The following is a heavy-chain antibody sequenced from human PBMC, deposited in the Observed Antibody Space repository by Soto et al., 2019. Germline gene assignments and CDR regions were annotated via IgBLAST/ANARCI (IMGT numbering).Heavy chain of an antibody. J-gene: IGHJ4*02. Sequence: QVQLVQSGAEVKKPGASVKVSCKASGYTFIPIGISWVRQAPGQGLEWMGWISPHKGNTNYAQNFQGRVTMTTDTSTSTADMELRSLRSDDTAVYYCVRDLDASGSYYTDYWGQGTLVTVSS. V-gene: IGHV1-18*01. CDR3: VRDLDASGSYYTDY. CDR2: ISPHKGNT. D-gene: IGHD3-10*01. CDR1: GYTFIPIG.